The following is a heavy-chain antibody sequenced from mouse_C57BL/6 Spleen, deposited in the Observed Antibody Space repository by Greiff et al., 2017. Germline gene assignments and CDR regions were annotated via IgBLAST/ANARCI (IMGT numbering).Heavy chain of an antibody. CDR1: GYTFTSYW. D-gene: IGHD3-3*01. Sequence: QVQLQQPGAELVRPGSSVKLSCKASGYTFTSYWMDWVKQRPGRGLEWIGNIYPSDSETHYNQKFKDKATLTVDKSSSTAYMQLSSLTSEDSAVYYCARSGGTRAWFAYWGQGTLVTVSA. CDR2: IYPSDSET. J-gene: IGHJ3*01. V-gene: IGHV1-61*01. CDR3: ARSGGTRAWFAY.